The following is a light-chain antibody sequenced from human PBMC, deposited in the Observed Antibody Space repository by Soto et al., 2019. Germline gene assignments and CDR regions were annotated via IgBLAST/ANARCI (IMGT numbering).Light chain of an antibody. CDR3: QSYDSSLSGSYV. CDR1: SSNIGAGYD. CDR2: SNN. J-gene: IGLJ1*01. V-gene: IGLV1-40*01. Sequence: QSVLTQPPSVSGAPGQRVTISCTGSSSNIGAGYDVHWYQRLPGTAPKVLIYSNNNRPSGVPDRFSGSKSGTSASRAITGLQAEDEADYYCQSYDSSLSGSYVFGTGTKVTVL.